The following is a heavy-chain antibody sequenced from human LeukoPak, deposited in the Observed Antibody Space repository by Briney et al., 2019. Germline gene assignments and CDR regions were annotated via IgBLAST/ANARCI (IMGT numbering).Heavy chain of an antibody. CDR2: VSVEGIGR. Sequence: PGGSLRLSCAASGFTFSSYTFYWFRQAPGKGLEWVASVSVEGIGRYFPGSVEGRFAISRDDSKKSVFLQMSNVRPEDTALYFCATVTEVDFDYWGQGTLVTVSS. CDR1: GFTFSSYT. V-gene: IGHV3-30*09. CDR3: ATVTEVDFDY. D-gene: IGHD2-21*02. J-gene: IGHJ4*02.